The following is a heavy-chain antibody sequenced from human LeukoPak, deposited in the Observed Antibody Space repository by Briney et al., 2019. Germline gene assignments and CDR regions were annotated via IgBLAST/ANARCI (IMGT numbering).Heavy chain of an antibody. CDR2: IYYSGST. D-gene: IGHD6-13*01. Sequence: SETLSLTCSVSGGSISSSSYYWGWIRQPPGKGLEWIGSIYYSGSTYYNPSLKSRVTISVDTSKNQFSLKVSFVTAADTAVYYCARETSSWSLLYFDYWGQGTLVTVSS. V-gene: IGHV4-39*07. CDR3: ARETSSWSLLYFDY. CDR1: GGSISSSSYY. J-gene: IGHJ4*02.